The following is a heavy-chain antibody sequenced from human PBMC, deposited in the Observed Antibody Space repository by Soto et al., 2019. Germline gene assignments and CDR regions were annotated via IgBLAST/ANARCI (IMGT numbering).Heavy chain of an antibody. CDR1: GYTFTSYG. V-gene: IGHV1-18*01. D-gene: IGHD3-16*02. J-gene: IGHJ4*02. CDR3: ARDGGGEYDYVWGSYRYIN. CDR2: ISAYNGNT. Sequence: QVQLVQSGAEVKKPGASVKVSCKASGYTFTSYGIGWVRQAPGQGLEWMGWISAYNGNTNYAQKLQGRGTMPTDTPKSTAYMDLRSLRADDTAVYYCARDGGGEYDYVWGSYRYINWGQGTLVTVSS.